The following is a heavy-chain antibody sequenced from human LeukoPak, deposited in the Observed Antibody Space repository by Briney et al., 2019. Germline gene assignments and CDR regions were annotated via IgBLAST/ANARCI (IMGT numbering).Heavy chain of an antibody. CDR1: GGSISSSSYY. CDR3: ASQFIAAADQLFDY. CDR2: IYYSGST. Sequence: SETLSLICTVSGGSISSSSYYWGWIPQPPGKGLEWIGSIYYSGSTYYNPSLKSRVTVSVDTSKSQFSLKLSSVTAADTAVYYCASQFIAAADQLFDYWGQGTLVTVSS. J-gene: IGHJ4*02. D-gene: IGHD6-13*01. V-gene: IGHV4-39*01.